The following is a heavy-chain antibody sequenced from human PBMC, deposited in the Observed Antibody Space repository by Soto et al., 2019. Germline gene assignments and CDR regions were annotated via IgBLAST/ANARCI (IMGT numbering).Heavy chain of an antibody. CDR1: GFSLSTSGVG. D-gene: IGHD6-19*01. Sequence: QITLKESGPTLVKPTQTLTLTCTFSGFSLSTSGVGVGWIRQPPGKALEWLALIYWDDDKRYSPSLKSRLTITKDTSKTQVVRTMTHMDPVDTATYYCAHRLRVSGWLSAFDIWGQGTMVTVSS. J-gene: IGHJ3*02. CDR2: IYWDDDK. V-gene: IGHV2-5*02. CDR3: AHRLRVSGWLSAFDI.